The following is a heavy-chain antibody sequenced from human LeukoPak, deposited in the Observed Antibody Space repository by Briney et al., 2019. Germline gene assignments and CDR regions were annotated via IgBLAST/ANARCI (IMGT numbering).Heavy chain of an antibody. CDR2: ISSDGSNK. Sequence: PGGSLRDSCAAYGFTFSNYVMHWVRQAPGKGLEWVAVISSDGSNKYYADSVKGRFTISRDNSKNTLYLQMNSLRAEDTAVYYCAKCPSGVLRYFPPIGNWGQGTLVTVSA. CDR1: GFTFSNYV. CDR3: AKCPSGVLRYFPPIGN. J-gene: IGHJ4*02. V-gene: IGHV3-30*18. D-gene: IGHD3-9*01.